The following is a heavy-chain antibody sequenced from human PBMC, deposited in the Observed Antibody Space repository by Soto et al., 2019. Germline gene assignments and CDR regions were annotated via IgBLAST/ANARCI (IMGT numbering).Heavy chain of an antibody. V-gene: IGHV4-59*01. CDR2: IYYSGST. J-gene: IGHJ5*02. CDR3: ARDGDFWSGPNWFDP. D-gene: IGHD3-3*01. Sequence: SETLSLTCTVSGGSISSYYWSWIRQPPGKGLEWIGYIYYSGSTNYNPSLKSRVTISVDTSKNQFSLKLSSVTAADTAVYYCARDGDFWSGPNWFDPWGQGTLVTVSS. CDR1: GGSISSYY.